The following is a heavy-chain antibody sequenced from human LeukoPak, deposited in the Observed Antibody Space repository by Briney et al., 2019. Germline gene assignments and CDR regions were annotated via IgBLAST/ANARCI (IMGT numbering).Heavy chain of an antibody. V-gene: IGHV4-30-2*01. Sequence: PSETLSLTCTVSGGSISSGGYYWSWIRQPPGKGLEWIGYIYHSGSTYYNPSLKSRVTISVDRSKNQFSLKLSSVTAADTAVYYCATNIEYSSSPNAFDIWGQGTMVTVSS. J-gene: IGHJ3*02. CDR2: IYHSGST. CDR3: ATNIEYSSSPNAFDI. D-gene: IGHD6-6*01. CDR1: GGSISSGGYY.